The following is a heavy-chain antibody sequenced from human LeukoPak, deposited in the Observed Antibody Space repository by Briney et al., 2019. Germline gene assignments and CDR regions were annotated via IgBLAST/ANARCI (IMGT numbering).Heavy chain of an antibody. CDR1: GFTFSSYG. CDR3: ARGFHDSSGYYSH. Sequence: PGGSLRLSCAASGFTFSSYGMHWVRQAPGKGLEWVAFIRYDGSNKYYADSVKGRFTISRDNSKNTLYLQMNSLRAEDTAVYYCARGFHDSSGYYSHWGQGTLVTVSS. CDR2: IRYDGSNK. D-gene: IGHD3-22*01. J-gene: IGHJ4*02. V-gene: IGHV3-30*02.